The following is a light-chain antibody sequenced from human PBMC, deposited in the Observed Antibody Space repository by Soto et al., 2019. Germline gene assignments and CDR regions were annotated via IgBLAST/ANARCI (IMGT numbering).Light chain of an antibody. Sequence: QSVLTQPPSASGTPGQRVTISCSGSSSNIVANTVNWYQQLPGTAPKLLISNNDQRPSGVPDRFSGSKSGTSASLAISGLQSEDDADYYCAAWDDSLYGRVFGSGTKVTVL. CDR1: SSNIVANT. J-gene: IGLJ1*01. V-gene: IGLV1-44*01. CDR2: NND. CDR3: AAWDDSLYGRV.